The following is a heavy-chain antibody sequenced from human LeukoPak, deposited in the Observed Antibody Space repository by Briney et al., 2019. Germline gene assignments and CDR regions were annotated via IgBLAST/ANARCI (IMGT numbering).Heavy chain of an antibody. V-gene: IGHV4-59*01. CDR2: IYYSGST. J-gene: IGHJ4*02. CDR3: ARGDYYDSSGYYFGY. CDR1: GGSISSYY. D-gene: IGHD3-22*01. Sequence: SETLSLTCTVSGGSISSYYWSWIRQPPGKGLEWIGYIYYSGSTNYNPSLKSRVTISVDTSKNQFSLKLSSVTAADTAVYYCARGDYYDSSGYYFGYWGQGTLVTVSS.